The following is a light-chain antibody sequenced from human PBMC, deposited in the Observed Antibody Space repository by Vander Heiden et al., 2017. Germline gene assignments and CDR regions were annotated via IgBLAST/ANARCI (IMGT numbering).Light chain of an antibody. V-gene: IGKV2-28*01. Sequence: DIVMTQSPLSLPVTPGEPASISCRSSQSLLNSNGYNYLDWYLQKPGQSPQLLIYLGSNRGSGVPDRFSGSGSGTDFTLKIRRVEAEDVGVYYCMEALQVTFGPGTKVDIK. J-gene: IGKJ3*01. CDR1: QSLLNSNGYNY. CDR3: MEALQVT. CDR2: LGS.